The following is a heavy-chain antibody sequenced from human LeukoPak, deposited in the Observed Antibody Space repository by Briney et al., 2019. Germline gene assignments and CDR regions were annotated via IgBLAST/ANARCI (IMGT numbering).Heavy chain of an antibody. V-gene: IGHV4-34*01. J-gene: IGHJ4*02. CDR1: GGSFSGYY. D-gene: IGHD4-17*01. CDR2: INHSGSA. Sequence: SETLSLTCAVYGGSFSGYYWTWIRQPPGKGLEWIGEINHSGSANYNPSLKSRVTISLDTSKHQFSLKVSSVTAADTAVYYCARGQGTVTTHWGQGTLVTVSS. CDR3: ARGQGTVTTH.